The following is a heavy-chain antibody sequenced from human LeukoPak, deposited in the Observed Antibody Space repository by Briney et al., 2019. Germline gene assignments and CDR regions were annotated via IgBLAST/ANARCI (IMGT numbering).Heavy chain of an antibody. CDR1: GGSISSSSYY. Sequence: KSSETLSLTCTVSGGSISSSSYYCGWIRQPPGKGLEWIGSIYYSGSTYYNPSLKSRVTISVDTSKNQFSLKLSSVTAADTAVYYCARRGAYSISALDIWGQGTMVTVSS. CDR2: IYYSGST. J-gene: IGHJ3*02. V-gene: IGHV4-39*07. CDR3: ARRGAYSISALDI. D-gene: IGHD6-13*01.